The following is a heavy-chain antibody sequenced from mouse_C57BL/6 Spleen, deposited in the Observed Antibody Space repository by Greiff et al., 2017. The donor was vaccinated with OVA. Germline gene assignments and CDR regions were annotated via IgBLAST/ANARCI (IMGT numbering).Heavy chain of an antibody. CDR1: GFNIKNTY. J-gene: IGHJ3*01. D-gene: IGHD2-1*01. CDR3: ARGGNYGSLFAY. CDR2: IDPANGNT. V-gene: IGHV14-3*01. Sequence: EVKVVESVAELVRPGASVKLSCTASGFNIKNTYMHWVKQRPEQGLEWIGRIDPANGNTKYAPKFQGKATITADTSSNTAYLQLSSLTSEDTAIYYCARGGNYGSLFAYWGQGTLVTVSA.